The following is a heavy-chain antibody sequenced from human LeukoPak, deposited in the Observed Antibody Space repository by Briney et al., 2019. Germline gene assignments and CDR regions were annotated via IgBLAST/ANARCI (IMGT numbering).Heavy chain of an antibody. CDR3: ARDGGPVTAIFFYYGMDV. J-gene: IGHJ6*02. CDR2: FDPEDGET. D-gene: IGHD2-21*02. V-gene: IGHV1-24*01. CDR1: GYTLTELS. Sequence: ASVKVSCKVSGYTLTELSMHWVRQAPGKGLEWMGGFDPEDGETIYAQKFQGRVTMTEDTSTDTAYMELSSLRSDDTAVYYCARDGGPVTAIFFYYGMDVWGQGTTVTVSS.